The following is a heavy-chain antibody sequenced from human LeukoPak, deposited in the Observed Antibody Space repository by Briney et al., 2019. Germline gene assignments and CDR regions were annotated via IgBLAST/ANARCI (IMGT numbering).Heavy chain of an antibody. V-gene: IGHV4-4*09. CDR3: ARAPTYSSSWYYFDY. D-gene: IGHD6-13*01. CDR1: GGSISSYY. J-gene: IGHJ4*02. CDR2: IYTSGST. Sequence: SETLSLTCTVSGGSISSYYWSWIRQPPGKGLEWIGYIYTSGSTNYNPSLKSRVTISVDTSKNQLSLKLSSVTAADTAVYYCARAPTYSSSWYYFDYWGQGTLVTVSS.